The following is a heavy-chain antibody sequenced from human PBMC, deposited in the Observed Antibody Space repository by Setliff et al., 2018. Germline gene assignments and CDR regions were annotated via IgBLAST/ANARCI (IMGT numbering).Heavy chain of an antibody. J-gene: IGHJ4*02. CDR1: GFTFSSYA. CDR3: ARDRGSGSYFLRYFDY. V-gene: IGHV3-23*01. CDR2: ISGSGGST. D-gene: IGHD1-26*01. Sequence: PGGSLRLSCAASGFTFSSYAMSWVRQAPGKGLEWVSAISGSGGSTYYADSVKGRFTISRDNAKNTLYLQMNGLRAEDTAVYYCARDRGSGSYFLRYFDYWGQGTLVTVSS.